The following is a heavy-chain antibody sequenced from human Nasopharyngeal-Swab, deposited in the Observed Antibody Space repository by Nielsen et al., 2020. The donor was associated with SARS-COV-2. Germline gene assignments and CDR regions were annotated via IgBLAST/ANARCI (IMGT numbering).Heavy chain of an antibody. Sequence: GGSLRLSCAASGFTFSSYGMHWVRQAPGRGLEWVAVISYDGSNKYYADSVKGRFTISRDNSENTLYLQMNSLRADDTAVYYCAKDPSIVVVTAEYFQHWGQGTLVTVSS. J-gene: IGHJ1*01. V-gene: IGHV3-30*18. CDR1: GFTFSSYG. D-gene: IGHD2-21*02. CDR3: AKDPSIVVVTAEYFQH. CDR2: ISYDGSNK.